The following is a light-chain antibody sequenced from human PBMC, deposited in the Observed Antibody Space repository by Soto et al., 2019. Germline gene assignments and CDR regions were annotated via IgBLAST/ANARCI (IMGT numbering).Light chain of an antibody. CDR3: QQYKNWPAYT. J-gene: IGKJ2*01. Sequence: EIVITQSPATLSLSPGEGATLSCRASQSVGYNLAWYQQKPGLPPRLLIYGASTRVTGIPARFSGSGSGTEFTLTISSLQSEDFTVYYCQQYKNWPAYTFGHGTKLEIK. V-gene: IGKV3-15*01. CDR2: GAS. CDR1: QSVGYN.